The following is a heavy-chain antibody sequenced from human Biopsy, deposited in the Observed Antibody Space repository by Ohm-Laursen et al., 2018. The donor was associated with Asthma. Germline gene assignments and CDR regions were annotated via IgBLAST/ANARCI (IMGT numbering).Heavy chain of an antibody. CDR3: AKVRSDWVITESFDY. CDR1: GFTFSSYW. D-gene: IGHD3-22*01. J-gene: IGHJ4*02. CDR2: ISWNSATI. V-gene: IGHV3-9*01. Sequence: SLRLSCAASGFTFSSYWMSWVRQAPGKGLEWVSGISWNSATIGYADSVEGRFTISRDNAKNSVFLHMDSLRPEDTAFYYCAKVRSDWVITESFDYWGQGVLVTVSS.